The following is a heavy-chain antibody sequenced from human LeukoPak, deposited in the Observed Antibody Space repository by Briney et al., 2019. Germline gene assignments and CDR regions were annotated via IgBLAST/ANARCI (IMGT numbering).Heavy chain of an antibody. CDR3: ARGVSYYYDSSGSYYFDY. CDR1: GGSISSGDYY. D-gene: IGHD3-22*01. CDR2: IYYSGST. V-gene: IGHV4-61*08. J-gene: IGHJ4*02. Sequence: PSETLSLTCTVSGGSISSGDYYWSWIRQPPGKGLEWIGYIYYSGSTNYNPSLKSRVTISIDTSKNQFSLKLSSVTAADTAVYYCARGVSYYYDSSGSYYFDYWGQGTLVTVSS.